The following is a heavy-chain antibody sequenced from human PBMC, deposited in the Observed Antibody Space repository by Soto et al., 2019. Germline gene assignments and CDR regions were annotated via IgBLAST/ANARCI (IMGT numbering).Heavy chain of an antibody. CDR2: IKQDGSET. CDR1: GFTFSSYW. D-gene: IGHD3-16*02. V-gene: IGHV3-7*01. Sequence: DVQLVESGGALVQPGGSLRLSCAASGFTFSSYWMSWVRQAPGKGLEWVANIKQDGSETYYVDSVKGRFTISRDSAKNSLYLQMNSLRAKDTAVYYCARGLGSYRYTPWDYWGQGTLVTVSS. J-gene: IGHJ4*02. CDR3: ARGLGSYRYTPWDY.